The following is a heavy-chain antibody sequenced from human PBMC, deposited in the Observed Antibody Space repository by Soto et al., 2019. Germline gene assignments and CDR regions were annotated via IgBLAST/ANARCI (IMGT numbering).Heavy chain of an antibody. Sequence: EVRLWESGGGLVQPGGSLRLSCAGSGFTFSSNAMSWVRQAPGKGLEWVSSVSGDGYASDYADSVKGLFTVSRHNSKNTLCLQMNSLRAEDTAVYYCAKRHYYGSGSFALATWGQGTLVTVSS. D-gene: IGHD3-10*01. V-gene: IGHV3-23*01. CDR3: AKRHYYGSGSFALAT. J-gene: IGHJ4*03. CDR1: GFTFSSNA. CDR2: VSGDGYAS.